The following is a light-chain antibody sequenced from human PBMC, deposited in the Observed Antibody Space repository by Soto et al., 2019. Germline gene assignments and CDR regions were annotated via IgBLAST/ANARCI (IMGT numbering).Light chain of an antibody. CDR1: SSNIGSHY. CDR3: AARDDSLSXYYV. V-gene: IGLV1-47*02. J-gene: IGLJ1*01. Sequence: QSLLTQPPSASGTPGQRVTISCSGSSSNIGSHYVYWYQQLPGTAPKLLSYSNNQRPSGVPDRFSGSKSGTSASLAISGLRSEDEADYYCAARDDSLSXYYVVGTGTKVXV. CDR2: SNN.